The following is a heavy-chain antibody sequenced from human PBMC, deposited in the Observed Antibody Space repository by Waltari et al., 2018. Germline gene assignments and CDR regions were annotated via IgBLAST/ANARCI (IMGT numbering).Heavy chain of an antibody. D-gene: IGHD1-26*01. V-gene: IGHV3-23*01. CDR2: FSGDGRNT. J-gene: IGHJ4*02. CDR1: GFTFSSYA. Sequence: EVQLLESGGGLVQPGGSLRLSCVASGFTFSSYAMTWVRQAPGKGLEWVSAFSGDGRNTFYPESVKGRFTISRDNSKNTLYLQMNSLRAEDTAVYYCAKHLSGSYCFDYWGQGTLVTVSS. CDR3: AKHLSGSYCFDY.